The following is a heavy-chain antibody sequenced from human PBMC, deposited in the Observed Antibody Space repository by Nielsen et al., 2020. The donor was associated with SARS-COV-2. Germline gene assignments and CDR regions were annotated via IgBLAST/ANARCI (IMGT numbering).Heavy chain of an antibody. J-gene: IGHJ5*02. CDR3: ARVTLGYCSTATCNWFDP. V-gene: IGHV4-59*01. CDR2: VYYSGNT. Sequence: GSLRLSCTVSGGSISNYYWSWIRQPPGKGLEWIGYVYYSGNTNYNPSLKSRVTISVDTSKNQFSPKLSSVTAADTAVYYCARVTLGYCSTATCNWFDPWGQGTLVTVSS. CDR1: GGSISNYY. D-gene: IGHD2-2*01.